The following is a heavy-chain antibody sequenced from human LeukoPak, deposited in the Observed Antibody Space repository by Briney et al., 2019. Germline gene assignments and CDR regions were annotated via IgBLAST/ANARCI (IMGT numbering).Heavy chain of an antibody. V-gene: IGHV1-3*01. D-gene: IGHD3-22*01. J-gene: IGHJ4*02. CDR3: ARDQRMYYYDSSGYYGLDY. CDR2: INAGNGNT. Sequence: ASVKVSCKASGYTFTSYAMHWVRQAPGQRLEWMGWINAGNGNTKYSQKFQGRVTITRDTSASTAYMELRSLRSDDTAVYYCARDQRMYYYDSSGYYGLDYWGQGTLVTVSS. CDR1: GYTFTSYA.